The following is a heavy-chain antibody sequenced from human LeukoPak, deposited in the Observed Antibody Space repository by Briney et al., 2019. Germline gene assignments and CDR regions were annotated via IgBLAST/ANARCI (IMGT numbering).Heavy chain of an antibody. Sequence: SETLSLTCTVSGGSISSYYWSWIRQPPGKGLEWIGYIYYSGSTNYNPSLKSRVTISVDTSKNQFSLKLTSVTAADTAVYYCARGGNGYSYGFYSYMDVWGKGTTVTVSS. CDR2: IYYSGST. CDR3: ARGGNGYSYGFYSYMDV. V-gene: IGHV4-59*08. J-gene: IGHJ6*03. CDR1: GGSISSYY. D-gene: IGHD5-18*01.